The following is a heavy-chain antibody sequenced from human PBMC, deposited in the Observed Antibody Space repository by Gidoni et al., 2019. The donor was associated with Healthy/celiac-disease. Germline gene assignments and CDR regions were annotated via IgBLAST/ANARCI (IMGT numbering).Heavy chain of an antibody. CDR3: AKDGAVAGRIGSPPRYGMDV. V-gene: IGHV3-23*01. J-gene: IGHJ6*02. CDR1: GFTFSSYA. D-gene: IGHD6-19*01. CDR2: ISGSGGST. Sequence: EVQLLESGGGLVQPGGSLRLSCAASGFTFSSYAMSWVRQAPGKGLEWVSAISGSGGSTYYADSVKGRFTISRDNSKNTLYLQMNSLRAEDTAVYYCAKDGAVAGRIGSPPRYGMDVWGQGTTVTVSS.